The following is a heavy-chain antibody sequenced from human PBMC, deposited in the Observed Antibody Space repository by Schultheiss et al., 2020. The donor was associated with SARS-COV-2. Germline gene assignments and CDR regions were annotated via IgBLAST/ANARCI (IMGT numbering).Heavy chain of an antibody. Sequence: SETLSLTCAVSGGSISSGGYSWSWIRQPPGKGLEWIGRIYTSGSTNYNPSLKSRVTISVDTSKNQFSLKLSSVTAADTAVYYCARYDFWRAFDIWGQGTMVTVSS. D-gene: IGHD3-3*01. CDR3: ARYDFWRAFDI. V-gene: IGHV4-61*08. CDR2: IYTSGST. CDR1: GGSISSGGYS. J-gene: IGHJ3*02.